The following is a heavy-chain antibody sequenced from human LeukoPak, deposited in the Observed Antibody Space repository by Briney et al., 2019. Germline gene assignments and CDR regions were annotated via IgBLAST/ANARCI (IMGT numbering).Heavy chain of an antibody. CDR1: GFTFSSYG. Sequence: PGGSLRLSCAASGFTFSSYGMHWVRQAPGKGLEWVAFLRLDGINKYYADSVKGRFTIPRDNSKNTVYLQMNSLRAEDTAVYYCAKGYSSGSGYYDYWGQGTLVTVSS. CDR2: LRLDGINK. J-gene: IGHJ4*02. V-gene: IGHV3-30*02. CDR3: AKGYSSGSGYYDY. D-gene: IGHD6-19*01.